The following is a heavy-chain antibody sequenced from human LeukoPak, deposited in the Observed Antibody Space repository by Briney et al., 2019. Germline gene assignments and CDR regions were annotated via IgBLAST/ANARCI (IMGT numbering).Heavy chain of an antibody. D-gene: IGHD6-19*01. Sequence: GESLKISCKASGYRFSSYWIGWVRQMPGKGLEWMGVIHPGEYERRYSPSFEGQVTISADKSISTAYMQWSSLKASDTAMYYCARRTESGWKSFYPWGPGSLVTVSS. CDR3: ARRTESGWKSFYP. CDR2: IHPGEYER. CDR1: GYRFSSYW. J-gene: IGHJ5*02. V-gene: IGHV5-51*01.